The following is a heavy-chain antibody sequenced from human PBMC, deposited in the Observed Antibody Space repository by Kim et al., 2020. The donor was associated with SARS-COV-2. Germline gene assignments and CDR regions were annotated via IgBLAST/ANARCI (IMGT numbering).Heavy chain of an antibody. CDR1: GFTFSDYY. CDR3: ARHTYCSGTSCYPIGMDV. J-gene: IGHJ6*02. Sequence: GGSLRLSCAASGFTFSDYYMSWIRQAPGKGLEWLSYISSSSSYTNYADSVKGRFTISRDNAKNSLYLQMNSLRAEDTAVYYCARHTYCSGTSCYPIGMDVWGQGTTVTVSS. V-gene: IGHV3-11*06. CDR2: ISSSSSYT. D-gene: IGHD2-2*01.